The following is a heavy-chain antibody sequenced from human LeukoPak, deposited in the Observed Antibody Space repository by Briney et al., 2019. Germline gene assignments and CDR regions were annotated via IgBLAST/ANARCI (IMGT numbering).Heavy chain of an antibody. V-gene: IGHV3-23*01. D-gene: IGHD3-10*01. Sequence: GGSLRLSCAASGFTFSSYAMSWIRQAPGKGLEWVSAISCIGCSTYYADSVKRRFTIYRDNSKNTLYLQMNSLRTEDTAVYYCAKVPGHDGSGTDYWGQGTLVTVSS. CDR3: AKVPGHDGSGTDY. CDR1: GFTFSSYA. CDR2: ISCIGCST. J-gene: IGHJ4*02.